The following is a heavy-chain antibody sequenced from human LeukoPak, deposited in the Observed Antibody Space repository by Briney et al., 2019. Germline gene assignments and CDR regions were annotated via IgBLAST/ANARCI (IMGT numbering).Heavy chain of an antibody. Sequence: PSETLSLTCTVSGGSISGYYWSWLRQPPGKGLEWIGYIYHSGFTHYNPSLRSRLIISVDTSRNQFSLKLTSATAADTVMYYCARDQRCSRYDGGCDQWYFDLWGRGTLVTVSS. CDR3: ARDQRCSRYDGGCDQWYFDL. CDR1: GGSISGYY. V-gene: IGHV4-59*01. D-gene: IGHD5-12*01. CDR2: IYHSGFT. J-gene: IGHJ2*01.